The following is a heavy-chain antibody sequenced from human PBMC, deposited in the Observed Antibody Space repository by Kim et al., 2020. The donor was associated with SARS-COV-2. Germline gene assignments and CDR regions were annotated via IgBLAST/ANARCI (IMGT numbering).Heavy chain of an antibody. Sequence: SVKVSCKASGGTFSSYAISWVRQAPGQGLEWMGGIIPIFGTANYAQKFQGRVTITADESTSTAYMELSSLRSEDTAVYYCARVNGVGYSYGFPNWYFDLWGRGTLVTVSS. V-gene: IGHV1-69*13. D-gene: IGHD5-18*01. CDR3: ARVNGVGYSYGFPNWYFDL. J-gene: IGHJ2*01. CDR2: IIPIFGTA. CDR1: GGTFSSYA.